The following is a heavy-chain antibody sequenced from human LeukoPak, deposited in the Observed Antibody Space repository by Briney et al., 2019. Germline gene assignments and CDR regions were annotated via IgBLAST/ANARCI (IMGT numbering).Heavy chain of an antibody. CDR1: GGSFSGYY. D-gene: IGHD5-12*01. J-gene: IGHJ4*02. CDR2: INHSGST. Sequence: SETLSLTCAVYGGSFSGYYWSWIRQPPGKGLEWIGEINHSGSTNYNPSPKSRVTISVDTSKNQFSLKLSSVSAADTAVYYCAREGRGYSGYARYWGQETLVTVSS. V-gene: IGHV4-34*01. CDR3: AREGRGYSGYARY.